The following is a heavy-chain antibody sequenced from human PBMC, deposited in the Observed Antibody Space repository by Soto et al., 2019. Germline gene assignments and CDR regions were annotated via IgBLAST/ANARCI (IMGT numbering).Heavy chain of an antibody. CDR2: MSFDGSYK. V-gene: IGHV3-30*03. Sequence: QEQLVESGGGAVQPGRSLRLSCTASGFSFSSYDMHWVRQAPGEGLEWVSAMSFDGSYKHYADSVKGRFTISRDNSENTLYLQMNGLRPEDTAVYFCARGMIRGVVYYSVEVWGQGTTVTVS. CDR3: ARGMIRGVVYYSVEV. CDR1: GFSFSSYD. D-gene: IGHD3-10*01. J-gene: IGHJ6*02.